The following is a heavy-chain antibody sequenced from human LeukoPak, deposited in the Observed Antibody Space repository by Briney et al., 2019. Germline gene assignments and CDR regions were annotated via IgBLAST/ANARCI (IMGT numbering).Heavy chain of an antibody. D-gene: IGHD3-22*01. Sequence: SETLSLTCTVSGDSISSGDYYWSWIRQPAGKGLEWIGRISSSGSTNYNPSLKSRVTISVDTSKNQFSLKLSSVTAADTAVYFCARGLYSYDSSGAFDIWGQGTMVTVSS. CDR3: ARGLYSYDSSGAFDI. J-gene: IGHJ3*02. V-gene: IGHV4-61*02. CDR2: ISSSGST. CDR1: GDSISSGDYY.